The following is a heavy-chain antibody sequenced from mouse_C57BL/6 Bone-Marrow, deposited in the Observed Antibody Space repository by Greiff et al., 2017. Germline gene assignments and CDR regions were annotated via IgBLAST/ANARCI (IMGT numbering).Heavy chain of an antibody. CDR2: IDPSDSDT. V-gene: IGHV1-52*01. D-gene: IGHD2-12*01. CDR1: GYTFTSYW. J-gene: IGHJ1*03. Sequence: QVQLKQPGAELVRPGSSVKLSCKASGYTFTSYWMHWVKQRPIQGLEWIGNIDPSDSDTHYNQKFKDKATLTVDKSSSTAYMQLSSLTSEDSAVYYCARLVYDRHWYFDVWGTGTTVTVSS. CDR3: ARLVYDRHWYFDV.